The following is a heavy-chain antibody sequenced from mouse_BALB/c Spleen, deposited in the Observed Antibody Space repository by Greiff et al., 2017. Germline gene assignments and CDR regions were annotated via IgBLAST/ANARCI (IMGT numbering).Heavy chain of an antibody. CDR3: ARSGYDYDGYYAMDY. V-gene: IGHV1S135*01. D-gene: IGHD2-4*01. J-gene: IGHJ4*01. CDR1: GYAFTSYN. CDR2: IDPYNGGT. Sequence: EVKVVESGPELVKPGASVKVSCKASGYAFTSYNMYWVKQSHGKSLEWIGYIDPYNGGTSYNQKFKGKATLTVDKSSSTAYMHLNSLTSEDSAVYYCARSGYDYDGYYAMDYWGQGTSVTVSS.